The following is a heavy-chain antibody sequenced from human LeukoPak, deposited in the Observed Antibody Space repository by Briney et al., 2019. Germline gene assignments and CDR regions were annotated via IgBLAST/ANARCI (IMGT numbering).Heavy chain of an antibody. V-gene: IGHV3-74*01. J-gene: IGHJ4*02. CDR1: CFSLSDIA. CDR3: ARVGGISDFDY. Sequence: PGGSLRLSSAASCFSLSDIAMHWVRQVPGKELMLVSRIVSDGSFTSYADSVRGRFSISRDNAKHTLYLQMNSLRAEDTAVYYCARVGGISDFDYWGQGTLVTVSS. D-gene: IGHD4-23*01. CDR2: IVSDGSFT.